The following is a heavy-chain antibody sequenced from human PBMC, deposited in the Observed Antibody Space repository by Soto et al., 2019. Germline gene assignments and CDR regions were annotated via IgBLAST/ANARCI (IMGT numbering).Heavy chain of an antibody. Sequence: QVQLVQSGAEVKKPGASVKVSCKASGYTFTSYGISWVRQAPGQGLEWMGWISAYNGNTNYAQKLQGRVTMTTDTATSTAYMELRSLRSDDTAVYYCARDLGSMDSSGWYDAFDIWGQGTMVTVSS. J-gene: IGHJ3*02. CDR2: ISAYNGNT. CDR3: ARDLGSMDSSGWYDAFDI. CDR1: GYTFTSYG. V-gene: IGHV1-18*01. D-gene: IGHD6-19*01.